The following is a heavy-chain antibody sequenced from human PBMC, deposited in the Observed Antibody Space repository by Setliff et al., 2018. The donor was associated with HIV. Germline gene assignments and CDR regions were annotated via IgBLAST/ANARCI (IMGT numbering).Heavy chain of an antibody. Sequence: PSETLSLTCNVSGGSISGYYWSWVRQPPGKGLEWIGYIYYSGSTNYNPSLRSRVTISVDTSKNQVSLRLTSVTSVDTALYYCARESQQYYDILTGFNYYYGMDVWGRGITVTVSS. V-gene: IGHV4-59*01. CDR3: ARESQQYYDILTGFNYYYGMDV. CDR2: IYYSGST. D-gene: IGHD3-9*01. J-gene: IGHJ6*02. CDR1: GGSISGYY.